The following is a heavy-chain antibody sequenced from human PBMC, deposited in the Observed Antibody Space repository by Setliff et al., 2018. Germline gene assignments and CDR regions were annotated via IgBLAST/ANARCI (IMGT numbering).Heavy chain of an antibody. Sequence: GASVKVSCKASGYTFTSYGISWVRQAPGQGLEWMGWISAYNGNTNYAQKFQGRVTITTDESTSTAYMELSSLRSEDTAVYYCARGGNPPYDAFDIRGQGTMVTVSS. J-gene: IGHJ3*02. CDR2: ISAYNGNT. D-gene: IGHD2-15*01. CDR1: GYTFTSYG. CDR3: ARGGNPPYDAFDI. V-gene: IGHV1-18*01.